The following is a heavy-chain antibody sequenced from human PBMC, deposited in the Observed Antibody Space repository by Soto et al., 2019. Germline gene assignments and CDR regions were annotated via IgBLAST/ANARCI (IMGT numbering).Heavy chain of an antibody. J-gene: IGHJ4*02. CDR2: TSYDGNNE. D-gene: IGHD1-1*01. CDR1: VFTFSNYA. V-gene: IGHV3-30*18. CDR3: AKDKGVFNWATSYFDY. Sequence: RGALLLSCAASVFTFSNYAMHWVGQAPGKGLEWVALTSYDGNNEYYTDSVKGRFTISRDNSKNTLFLQMNSPRPEDTAVYYCAKDKGVFNWATSYFDYWGQGALVTVSS.